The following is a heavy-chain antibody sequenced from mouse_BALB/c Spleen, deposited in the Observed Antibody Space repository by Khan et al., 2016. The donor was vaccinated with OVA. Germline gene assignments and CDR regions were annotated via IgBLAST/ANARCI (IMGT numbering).Heavy chain of an antibody. V-gene: IGHV3-2*02. CDR2: ISYSGST. CDR1: GYSIPSDYA. CDR3: ARFQYGNFYAMDY. J-gene: IGHJ4*01. D-gene: IGHD2-10*02. Sequence: VQLKESGPGLVKPSQSLSLTCPVTGYSIPSDYAWNWIRQFPGNKLEWMGYISYSGSTSSNPSLKSRISITRNTSKNQFFLQLNSVTTEDTATYYCARFQYGNFYAMDYWGQGTSVTVSS.